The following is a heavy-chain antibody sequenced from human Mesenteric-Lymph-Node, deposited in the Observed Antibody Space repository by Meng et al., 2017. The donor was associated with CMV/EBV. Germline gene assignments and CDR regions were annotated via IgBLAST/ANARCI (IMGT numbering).Heavy chain of an antibody. V-gene: IGHV3-48*03. Sequence: GESLKISCAASGFTFSSYGMNWVRQAPGKGLEWVSYIGSRGRSINYADSVKGRFTISRDNTKTSLYLQMNSLRAEDTDVYFCAKAGPYSYVGDWGQGTLVTVSS. J-gene: IGHJ4*02. CDR1: GFTFSSYG. D-gene: IGHD5-18*01. CDR2: IGSRGRSI. CDR3: AKAGPYSYVGD.